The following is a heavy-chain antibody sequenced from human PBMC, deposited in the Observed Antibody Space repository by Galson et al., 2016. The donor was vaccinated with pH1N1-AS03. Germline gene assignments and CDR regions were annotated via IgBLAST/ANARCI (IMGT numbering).Heavy chain of an antibody. V-gene: IGHV1-2*02. CDR1: GYTFAYYY. CDR3: ARGGGSALDS. D-gene: IGHD3-16*01. J-gene: IGHJ4*02. Sequence: SVKVSCKASGYTFAYYYVHWVRQAPGQGLEWMGWINPSSGGTKLAQKFQGTVSMTTDTSTRTAYMELSRLSSDDTADYYCARGGGSALDSWGQGTLVTVSS. CDR2: INPSSGGT.